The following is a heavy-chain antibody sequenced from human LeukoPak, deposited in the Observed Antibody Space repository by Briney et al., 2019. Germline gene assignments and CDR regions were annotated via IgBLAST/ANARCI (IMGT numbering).Heavy chain of an antibody. CDR3: AREVDNYYDSSGIDY. J-gene: IGHJ4*02. V-gene: IGHV4-34*01. CDR2: INHSGST. CDR1: GGSFSGYY. D-gene: IGHD3-22*01. Sequence: SETLSLTCAVYGGSFSGYYWGWIRQPPGKGLEWIGEINHSGSTNYNPSLKSRVTISVDTSKNQFSLKLSSVTAADTAVYYCAREVDNYYDSSGIDYWGQGTLVTVSS.